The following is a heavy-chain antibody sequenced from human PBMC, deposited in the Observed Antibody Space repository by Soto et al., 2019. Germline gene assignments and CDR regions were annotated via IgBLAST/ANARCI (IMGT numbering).Heavy chain of an antibody. D-gene: IGHD3-10*01. V-gene: IGHV1-18*01. CDR2: ISTYTGNT. CDR1: GYTFTNYD. Sequence: QVHLVQSGAEVKKPGASVKVSCKASGYTFTNYDINWVRQAPGQGLEWMGWISTYTGNTNYAQKLQGRVTMTTDTSTSTAYMELRSLRSDDTAEYYCARAYYYGSGRPTPGGMDVWGQGTTVTVSS. CDR3: ARAYYYGSGRPTPGGMDV. J-gene: IGHJ6*02.